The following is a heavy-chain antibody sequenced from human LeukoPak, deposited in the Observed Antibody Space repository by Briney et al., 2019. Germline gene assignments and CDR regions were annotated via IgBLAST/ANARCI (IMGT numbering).Heavy chain of an antibody. CDR1: GYTFTGYY. J-gene: IGHJ4*02. Sequence: ASVKVSCKASGYTFTGYYMHWVRQAPGQGLEWMGRINPNSGGTNYAQKFQGRVTMTRDTSISTAYMELSRLRSDDTAVYYCAREPEHCGGDCGFDYWGQGTLVTVSS. CDR3: AREPEHCGGDCGFDY. D-gene: IGHD2-21*02. V-gene: IGHV1-2*06. CDR2: INPNSGGT.